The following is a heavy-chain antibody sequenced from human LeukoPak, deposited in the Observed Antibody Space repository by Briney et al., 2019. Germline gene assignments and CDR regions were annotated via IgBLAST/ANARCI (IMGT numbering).Heavy chain of an antibody. D-gene: IGHD2-15*01. CDR1: GFTFDDYA. CDR2: ISWNSGSI. J-gene: IGHJ4*02. CDR3: ARVFTGSSWYFDY. V-gene: IGHV3-9*01. Sequence: PGGSLRLSCAASGFTFDDYAMHWVRQAPGKGLEWVSGISWNSGSIGYVDSVKGRFTISRDNAKNSLYLQMNSLRAEDTAVYYCARVFTGSSWYFDYWGQGTLVTVSS.